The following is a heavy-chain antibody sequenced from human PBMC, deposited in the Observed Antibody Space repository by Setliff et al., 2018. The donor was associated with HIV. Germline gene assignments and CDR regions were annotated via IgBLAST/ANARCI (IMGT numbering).Heavy chain of an antibody. D-gene: IGHD6-19*01. CDR2: INYSGGT. J-gene: IGHJ4*02. CDR1: GGSFSAYY. CDR3: ARGRGWYGY. Sequence: SETLSLTCAVYGGSFSAYYCSWIRQPPGKGLEWIGEINYSGGTNYIPSLKSRVTISVDTSKNQFSLKLSSVSAADTAVYYCARGRGWYGYWGQGTVVTVSS. V-gene: IGHV4-34*01.